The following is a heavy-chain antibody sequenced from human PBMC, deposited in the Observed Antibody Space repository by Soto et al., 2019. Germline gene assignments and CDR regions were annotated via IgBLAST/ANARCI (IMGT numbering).Heavy chain of an antibody. D-gene: IGHD3-16*01. CDR2: VYIGGNT. CDR3: AGSVGGGFDY. J-gene: IGHJ4*02. V-gene: IGHV3-66*01. CDR1: GFTVSSNY. Sequence: EVQLVESGGGLVQPGGSLRLSCAASGFTVSSNYMSWVRQAPGKGLEWVSVVYIGGNTYYAESVQDRFTISRDNFQNMLNLQMKGLRAEDTAFYYCAGSVGGGFDYWGQGTLVTVSS.